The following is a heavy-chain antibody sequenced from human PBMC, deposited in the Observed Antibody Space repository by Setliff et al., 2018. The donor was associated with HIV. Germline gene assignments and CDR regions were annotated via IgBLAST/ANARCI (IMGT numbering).Heavy chain of an antibody. CDR1: SGSVSGYY. CDR3: SRGSYYMDV. Sequence: SETLSLTCSVSSGSVSGYYWGWIRQPPGKKLEWIGYIHSSGSTIYSASLKSRVSLSVDTSKNQVSLRLSSVTAADTAVYHCSRGSYYMDVWGKGTTVTVSS. V-gene: IGHV4-59*08. CDR2: IHSSGST. J-gene: IGHJ6*03. D-gene: IGHD3-16*01.